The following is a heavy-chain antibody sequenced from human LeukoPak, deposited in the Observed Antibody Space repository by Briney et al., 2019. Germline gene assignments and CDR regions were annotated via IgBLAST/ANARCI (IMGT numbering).Heavy chain of an antibody. V-gene: IGHV3-23*01. CDR2: ISGSGGNT. D-gene: IGHD2-21*02. J-gene: IGHJ5*02. CDR3: AKEGVTALRWFDP. Sequence: GGSLRLSCAASGFTFSSYWMHWVRQAPGKGLEWVSEISGSGGNTYYADSMKGRFTISRDNSKNTLYLQMNSLRAEDTAVYYCAKEGVTALRWFDPWGQGTLVTVSS. CDR1: GFTFSSYW.